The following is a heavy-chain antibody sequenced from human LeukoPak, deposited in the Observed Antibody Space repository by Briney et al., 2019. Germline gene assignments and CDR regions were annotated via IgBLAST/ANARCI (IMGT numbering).Heavy chain of an antibody. J-gene: IGHJ4*02. V-gene: IGHV4-4*07. Sequence: SETLSLTCTVSGGSITSYYWTYIRQPAGKGLEWIGRIHSSGGTNYSPSLKGRVTMSLDTSKNQFSLNLSSVTAADTAIYYCAREFSGTSIAARVFDSWGQGTLVTVSS. D-gene: IGHD6-6*01. CDR3: AREFSGTSIAARVFDS. CDR2: IHSSGGT. CDR1: GGSITSYY.